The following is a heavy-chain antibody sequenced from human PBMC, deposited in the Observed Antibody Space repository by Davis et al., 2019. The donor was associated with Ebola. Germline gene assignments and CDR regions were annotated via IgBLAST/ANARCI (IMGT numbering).Heavy chain of an antibody. V-gene: IGHV4-59*08. CDR1: GGSISSYY. Sequence: SETLSLTCTVSGGSISSYYWSWIRQPPGKGLEWIGYIYYSGSTYYNPSLKSQVTISVDTSKNQFSLKLSSVTAADTAVYYCARLLEALDYWGQGTLVTVSS. CDR3: ARLLEALDY. CDR2: IYYSGST. J-gene: IGHJ4*02. D-gene: IGHD3-3*01.